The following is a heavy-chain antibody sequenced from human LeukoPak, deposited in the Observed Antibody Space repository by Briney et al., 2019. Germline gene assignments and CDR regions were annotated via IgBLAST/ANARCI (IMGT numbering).Heavy chain of an antibody. CDR2: ISAYNGNT. V-gene: IGHV1-18*01. D-gene: IGHD1-26*01. Sequence: GASVKVSCKASGFTFTSYGISWVRQAPGQGLEWMGWISAYNGNTNYAQKLQGRVTMTTDTSTSTAYMELSSLRSEDTAVYYCAINDNSRRYFQYWGQGTLVTVSS. J-gene: IGHJ1*01. CDR1: GFTFTSYG. CDR3: AINDNSRRYFQY.